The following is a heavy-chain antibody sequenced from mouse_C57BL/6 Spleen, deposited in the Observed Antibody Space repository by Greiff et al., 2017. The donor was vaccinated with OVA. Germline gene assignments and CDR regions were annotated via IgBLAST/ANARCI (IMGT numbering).Heavy chain of an antibody. CDR3: ARRRAYDGYYYYAMDY. Sequence: EVKLQESGGGLVKPGGSLKLSCAASGFTFSSYTMSWVRQTPEKRLEWVATISGGGGNTYYPDSVQGRFTLSRDNAKHTLYLQMSSLRSEDSALYYCARRRAYDGYYYYAMDYWGQGTSVTVSS. J-gene: IGHJ4*01. V-gene: IGHV5-9*01. CDR2: ISGGGGNT. D-gene: IGHD2-3*01. CDR1: GFTFSSYT.